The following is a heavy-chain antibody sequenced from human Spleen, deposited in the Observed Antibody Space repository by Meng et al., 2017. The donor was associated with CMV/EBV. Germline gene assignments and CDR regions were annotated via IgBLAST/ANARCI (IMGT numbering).Heavy chain of an antibody. CDR1: GFTFSSYA. V-gene: IGHV3-23*03. J-gene: IGHJ6*02. Sequence: GESLKISCAASGFTFSSYAMSWVRQAPGKGLEWVSVIYSGGSSTYYADSVKGRFTISRDNSKNTLYLQMNSLRAEDTAVYYCARVAGIADYGMDVWGQGTTVTVSS. CDR3: ARVAGIADYGMDV. D-gene: IGHD6-13*01. CDR2: IYSGGSST.